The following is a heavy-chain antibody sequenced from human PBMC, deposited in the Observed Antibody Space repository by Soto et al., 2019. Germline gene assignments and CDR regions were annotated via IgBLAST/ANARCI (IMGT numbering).Heavy chain of an antibody. CDR1: GFTFSSYT. CDR3: VRDHLWAFDY. D-gene: IGHD3-10*01. V-gene: IGHV3-48*02. CDR2: ITQSDNTV. J-gene: IGHJ4*02. Sequence: PGGSLSLSCSASGFTFSSYTMNWIRQAPGKGLEWISYITQSDNTVHYAASVRGRFTISRDNGKNLLFLQMNSLRDEDTAVYYCVRDHLWAFDYWGQGTLVTVSS.